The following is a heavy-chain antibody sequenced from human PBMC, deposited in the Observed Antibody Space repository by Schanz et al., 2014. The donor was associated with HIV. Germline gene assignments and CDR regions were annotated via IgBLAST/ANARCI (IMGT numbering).Heavy chain of an antibody. CDR3: AREVVVGGKSYFDN. J-gene: IGHJ4*02. V-gene: IGHV3-33*01. CDR1: GFTFSSYG. D-gene: IGHD3-22*01. Sequence: QVQLVESGGGVVQPGRSLRLSCAASGFTFSSYGMHWVRQAPGKGLEWVAVIWYDGSNKYYADSVKGRFTISRDNSKNTLYLQMNSLRAEDTAVYYCAREVVVGGKSYFDNWGQGTLVTVSS. CDR2: IWYDGSNK.